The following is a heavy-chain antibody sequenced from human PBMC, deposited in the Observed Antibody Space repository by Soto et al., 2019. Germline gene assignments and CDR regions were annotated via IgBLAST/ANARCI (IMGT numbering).Heavy chain of an antibody. D-gene: IGHD3-3*01. CDR2: IRSKAYGGTT. Sequence: PGGSLRLSCTASGFTFGDYAMSWVRQAPGKGLEWVGFIRSKAYGGTTEYAASVKGRFTISRDDSKSIAYLQMNSLKTEDTAVYYCTRDARFFGVVIDYFDYWGQGT. CDR1: GFTFGDYA. J-gene: IGHJ4*02. V-gene: IGHV3-49*04. CDR3: TRDARFFGVVIDYFDY.